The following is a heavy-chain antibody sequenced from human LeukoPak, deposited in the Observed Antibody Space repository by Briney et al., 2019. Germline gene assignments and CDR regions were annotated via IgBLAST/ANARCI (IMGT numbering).Heavy chain of an antibody. D-gene: IGHD3-10*01. J-gene: IGHJ4*02. V-gene: IGHV3-15*01. CDR2: IKSKTDGGTT. Sequence: GGSLRLSCAAPGFTFSNAWMSWVRQAPGKGLEWVARIKSKTDGGTTDYAAPVKGRFTISRDDSKNTLYLQMNSLKTEDTAVYYCTTDYYGSGSYYVFDYWGQGTLVTVSS. CDR3: TTDYYGSGSYYVFDY. CDR1: GFTFSNAW.